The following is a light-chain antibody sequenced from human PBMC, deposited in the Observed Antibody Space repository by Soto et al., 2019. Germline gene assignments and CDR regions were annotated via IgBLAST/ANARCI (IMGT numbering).Light chain of an antibody. J-gene: IGKJ3*01. Sequence: DIQMTQSPSTLSASVGDRVTITCRASQSIGSWLAWYQQKPGKAPNLLIYKASSLESGVPSRFSGSGSGTEFTLTISSLQPDDFATYYCQQYNSYPETFGPGTKVDIK. V-gene: IGKV1-5*03. CDR3: QQYNSYPET. CDR1: QSIGSW. CDR2: KAS.